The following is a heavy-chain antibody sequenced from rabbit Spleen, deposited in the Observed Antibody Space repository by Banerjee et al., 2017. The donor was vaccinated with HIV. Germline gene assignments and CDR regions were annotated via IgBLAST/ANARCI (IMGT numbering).Heavy chain of an antibody. CDR3: AGDDMSSVTSCDMDL. D-gene: IGHD1-1*01. V-gene: IGHV1S47*01. J-gene: IGHJ4*01. CDR2: IYNGNGTR. Sequence: QEQLVESGGGLVQPEGSLTLTCKASGFAFSNANYMCWVRQAPGKGPEWIACIYNGNGTRYYASGVNGRFTFSITNSLTMAVMQLTSLMAAETAAYFCAGDDMSSVTSCDMDLWGPGTLVTVS. CDR1: GFAFSNANY.